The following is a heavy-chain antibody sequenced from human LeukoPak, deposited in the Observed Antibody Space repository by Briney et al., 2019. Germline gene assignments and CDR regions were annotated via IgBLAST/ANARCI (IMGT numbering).Heavy chain of an antibody. J-gene: IGHJ4*02. D-gene: IGHD3-3*01. CDR2: INSDGSST. CDR1: GFTFSSYW. V-gene: IGHV3-74*01. CDR3: ARDSASKIDYDFWSGYYKGSTNFDY. Sequence: GGSLRLSCAASGFTFSSYWMHWVRQAPGKGLVWVSRINSDGSSTSYADSGKGRFTISRDNAKNTLYLQMNSLRDEDTAVYYCARDSASKIDYDFWSGYYKGSTNFDYWGQGTLVTVSS.